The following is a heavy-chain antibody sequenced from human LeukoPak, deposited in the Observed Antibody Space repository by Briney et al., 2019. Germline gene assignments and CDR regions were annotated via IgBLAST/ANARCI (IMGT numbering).Heavy chain of an antibody. CDR2: IKSKTDGATT. CDR1: GFTFSNAW. Sequence: GGSLRLSCAASGFTFSNAWMSWVRQAPAKGLEWGGRIKSKTDGATTDHAPPVKGSFTISRYDTKNTLYLQMNSLKTEATAVYYCTTRSGSGNTYWGQGTLVTVSS. J-gene: IGHJ4*02. D-gene: IGHD6-19*01. CDR3: TTRSGSGNTY. V-gene: IGHV3-15*01.